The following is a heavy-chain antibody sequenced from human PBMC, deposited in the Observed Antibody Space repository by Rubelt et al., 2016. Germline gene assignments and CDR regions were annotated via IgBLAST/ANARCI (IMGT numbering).Heavy chain of an antibody. Sequence: WVRQAPGQGLEWMGWIKCDSGVTNYAQKFQGRVTMTRDTSISTIYMDLSSLRFDDTAVYYCATTLEPSWFDPWGQGTLVTVSS. CDR2: IKCDSGVT. V-gene: IGHV1-2*02. D-gene: IGHD1-1*01. CDR3: ATTLEPSWFDP. J-gene: IGHJ5*02.